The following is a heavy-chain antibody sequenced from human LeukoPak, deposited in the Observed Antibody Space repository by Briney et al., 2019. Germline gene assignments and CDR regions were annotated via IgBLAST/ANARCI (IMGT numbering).Heavy chain of an antibody. D-gene: IGHD6-13*01. CDR3: ARARDSSSWCDY. J-gene: IGHJ4*02. V-gene: IGHV4-39*07. CDR1: GGSISSSNYY. CDR2: IHYSGST. Sequence: KPSETLSLTCTVSGGSISSSNYYWGWIRQPPGKGPEWIGSIHYSGSTYYNPSLKSRVTISVDTSKNQFSLKLSSVTAADTAVYYCARARDSSSWCDYWGQGTLVTVSS.